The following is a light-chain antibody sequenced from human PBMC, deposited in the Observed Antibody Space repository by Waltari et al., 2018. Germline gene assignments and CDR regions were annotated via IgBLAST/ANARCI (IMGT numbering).Light chain of an antibody. CDR1: QTIPRY. CDR2: GIS. CDR3: QQSTSIPLT. V-gene: IGKV1-39*01. Sequence: DIQMTQSPSSLPASVGDRVTITFRASQTIPRYLTWYQQKPGKAPKLLIYGISNLHSGVPSRFSGSGSGTDFTLTISSLQPEDFATYYCQQSTSIPLTFGGGTKVDIK. J-gene: IGKJ4*01.